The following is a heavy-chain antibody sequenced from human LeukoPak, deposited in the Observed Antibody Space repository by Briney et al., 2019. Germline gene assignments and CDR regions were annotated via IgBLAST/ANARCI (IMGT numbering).Heavy chain of an antibody. D-gene: IGHD2-2*01. CDR2: ISAYNGNT. J-gene: IGHJ6*02. CDR3: ARDLEYCSSTSCHSGMDV. CDR1: GYTFTSYG. Sequence: ASVKVSCKASGYTFTSYGISWVRQAPGQGLEWMGWISAYNGNTNYAQKLQGRVTMTTDTSTSTAYMELRSLRSDDTAVYYCARDLEYCSSTSCHSGMDVWGQGTTVTVSS. V-gene: IGHV1-18*01.